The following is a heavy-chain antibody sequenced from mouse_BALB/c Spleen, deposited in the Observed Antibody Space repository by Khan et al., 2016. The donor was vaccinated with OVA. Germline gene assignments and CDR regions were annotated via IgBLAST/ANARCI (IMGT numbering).Heavy chain of an antibody. V-gene: IGHV1-7*01. CDR3: VNHGSSSAWFTY. D-gene: IGHD1-1*01. J-gene: IGHJ3*01. CDR1: GYTFTNYW. CDR2: INPSTGYT. Sequence: QIQLVQSGAELAKPGASVKMSCRASGYTFTNYWMHWVKQRPGQGLEWIGYINPSTGYTEYNQKFKDKATLTADKSSSTAYMQLSSLTSADSAVFYGVNHGSSSAWFTYWGQGTLVTVSA.